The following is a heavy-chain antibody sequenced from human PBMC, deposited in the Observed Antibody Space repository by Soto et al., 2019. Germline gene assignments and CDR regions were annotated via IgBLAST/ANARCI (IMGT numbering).Heavy chain of an antibody. CDR2: ITAGNGNT. CDR1: GYTFTSYA. CDR3: ATSAVAGPGDYCCYYFGMDD. V-gene: IGHV1-3*01. D-gene: IGHD6-19*01. Sequence: ASVKVSCKASGYTFTSYAMHWVRQAPGKRLEWMGWITAGNGNTKYSKKFQGRVTITRDTSASTAYMELSRLRSEDTAVYYCATSAVAGPGDYCCYYFGMDDWGQGTTVTVSS. J-gene: IGHJ6*02.